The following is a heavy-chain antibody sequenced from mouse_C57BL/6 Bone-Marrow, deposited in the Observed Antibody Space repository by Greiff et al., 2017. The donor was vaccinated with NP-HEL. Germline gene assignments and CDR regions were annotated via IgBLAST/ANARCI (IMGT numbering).Heavy chain of an antibody. CDR3: ARHGDYFGSSYGYFDV. Sequence: QVTLKESGAELVKPGASVKLSCKASGYTFTEYTIHWVKQRSGQGLEWIGWFYPGSGSIKYNEKFKDKATLNADKSSSTVYMDLSRLTSEDSAVYFCARHGDYFGSSYGYFDVWGTGTTVTVSS. V-gene: IGHV1-62-2*01. D-gene: IGHD1-1*01. J-gene: IGHJ1*03. CDR2: FYPGSGSI. CDR1: GYTFTEYT.